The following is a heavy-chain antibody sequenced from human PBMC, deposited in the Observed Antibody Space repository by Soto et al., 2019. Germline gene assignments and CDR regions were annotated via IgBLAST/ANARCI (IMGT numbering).Heavy chain of an antibody. Sequence: QVQLQESGPGLVKPSLTLSLTCSVSGAYISSGGYYRCWIRQLPGRGLEWIGYVDYSGSTNYNPSLKSQITISVDTSKNQVSLRLTSVTAADTAVYYCARRDSGYIHGPPHYYYGLDVWGHGTTLTVSS. D-gene: IGHD5-18*01. V-gene: IGHV4-31*01. J-gene: IGHJ6*02. CDR1: GAYISSGGYY. CDR2: VDYSGST. CDR3: ARRDSGYIHGPPHYYYGLDV.